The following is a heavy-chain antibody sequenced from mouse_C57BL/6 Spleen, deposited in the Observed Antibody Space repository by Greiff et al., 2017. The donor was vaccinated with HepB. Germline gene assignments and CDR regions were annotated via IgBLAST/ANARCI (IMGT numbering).Heavy chain of an antibody. D-gene: IGHD1-1*01. CDR3: ARDYGSIFYYFDY. Sequence: VQLKESGPGLVKPSQSLSLTCSVTGYSITSGYYWNWIRQFPGNKLEWMGYISYDGSNNYNPSLKNRISITRDTSKNQFFLKLNSVTTEDTATYYCARDYGSIFYYFDYWGQGTTLTVSS. J-gene: IGHJ2*01. CDR1: GYSITSGYY. CDR2: ISYDGSN. V-gene: IGHV3-6*01.